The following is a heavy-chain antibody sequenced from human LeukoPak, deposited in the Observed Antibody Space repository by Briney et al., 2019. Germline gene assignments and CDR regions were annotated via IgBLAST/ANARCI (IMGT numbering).Heavy chain of an antibody. CDR1: GFTFDDYG. CDR3: ARASYSGYDSDY. Sequence: GGSLRLSCGASGFTFDDYGMSWVRQAPGKGLEWVSGINWNGGSTGYADSVKGRFTISRDNAKNSLYPQMNSLRAEDTALYYCARASYSGYDSDYWGQGTLVTVSA. CDR2: INWNGGST. D-gene: IGHD5-12*01. V-gene: IGHV3-20*04. J-gene: IGHJ4*02.